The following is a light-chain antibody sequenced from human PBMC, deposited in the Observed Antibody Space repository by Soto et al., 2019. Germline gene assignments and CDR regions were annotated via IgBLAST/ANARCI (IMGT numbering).Light chain of an antibody. CDR1: SSDIGGYNY. CDR2: DVS. V-gene: IGLV2-14*03. Sequence: QSALTQPASVSGSPGQSITISCTGTSSDIGGYNYVSWYQQLPGKVPKLIIYDVSNRPSGVSDRFSGSKSGNAASLTISGLQAEDEADYYCCSYTSGNTLVFGGGTKVTVL. CDR3: CSYTSGNTLV. J-gene: IGLJ3*02.